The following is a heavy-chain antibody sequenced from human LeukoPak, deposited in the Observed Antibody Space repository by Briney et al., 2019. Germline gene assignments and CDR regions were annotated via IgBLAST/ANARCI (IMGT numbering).Heavy chain of an antibody. V-gene: IGHV5-51*01. CDR3: ARQDSGYDFGNDAFDI. D-gene: IGHD5-12*01. CDR2: IHPGDSHT. J-gene: IGHJ3*02. Sequence: GESLKISCKGSGYSFSSYWIGWVRQMPGKGLEWMGIIHPGDSHTTYSPSFQGQVTISADRSFSTAYLQWSSLKASDTAMYYCARQDSGYDFGNDAFDIWGQGTMVTVSS. CDR1: GYSFSSYW.